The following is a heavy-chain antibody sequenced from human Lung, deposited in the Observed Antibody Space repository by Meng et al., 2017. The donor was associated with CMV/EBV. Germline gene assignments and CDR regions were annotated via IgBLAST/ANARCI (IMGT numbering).Heavy chain of an antibody. V-gene: IGHV1-69*10. CDR2: IIPYLDES. CDR1: GGTSNTYT. J-gene: IGHJ3*01. CDR3: AGRGPYGRVLNV. D-gene: IGHD3-10*01. Sequence: SVKVSCKASGGTSNTYTFNWVRQAPGRGLEWMGGIIPYLDESNYAQTFQGRLTITSDRSTAAFMELTSLRSEDTAVYFCAGRGPYGRVLNVWGQGTLVT.